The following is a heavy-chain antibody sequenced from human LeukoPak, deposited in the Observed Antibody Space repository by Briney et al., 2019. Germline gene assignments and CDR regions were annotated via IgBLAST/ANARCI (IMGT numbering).Heavy chain of an antibody. V-gene: IGHV3-7*03. CDR3: ARGEYYFDSGY. J-gene: IGHJ4*02. CDR1: GLTFTDYW. D-gene: IGHD3-22*01. CDR2: IKQDGSEK. Sequence: GGSLRLSCAVSGLTFTDYWMSRVRQAPGKGLEWVANIKQDGSEKNYVDSVKGRFSISRDNAKNSLYLQMNSLRGDDTAVYYCARGEYYFDSGYWGQGTLVTVSS.